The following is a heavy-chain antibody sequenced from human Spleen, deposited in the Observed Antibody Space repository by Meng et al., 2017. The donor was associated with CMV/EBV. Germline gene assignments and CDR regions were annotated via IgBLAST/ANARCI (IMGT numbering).Heavy chain of an antibody. D-gene: IGHD3-3*01. CDR2: IYPGDADT. J-gene: IGHJ4*02. CDR3: ARQVDFWSLDY. Sequence: VSEYSFTSPTYKIACVRQMPGKGLEWMGIIYPGDADTRYSPSFQGQVTISVDKSISTAYLQWSSLKASDSAMYYCARQVDFWSLDYWGQGTLVTVSS. V-gene: IGHV5-51*01. CDR1: EYSFTSPTYK.